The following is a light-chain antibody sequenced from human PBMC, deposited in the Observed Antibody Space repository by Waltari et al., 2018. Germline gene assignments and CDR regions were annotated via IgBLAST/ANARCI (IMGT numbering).Light chain of an antibody. Sequence: VVMTQSPPSLAVTLGQPAPIPCGSSQSLVQRDGNIFLNWFHQRPGQSPRRLIYKVSNRESGVPDRFSGSGSGTDFTLKISRVEAEDVGIYYCLQSSQWPYAFGQGTKLEIK. CDR1: QSLVQRDGNIF. V-gene: IGKV2-30*02. CDR3: LQSSQWPYA. J-gene: IGKJ2*01. CDR2: KVS.